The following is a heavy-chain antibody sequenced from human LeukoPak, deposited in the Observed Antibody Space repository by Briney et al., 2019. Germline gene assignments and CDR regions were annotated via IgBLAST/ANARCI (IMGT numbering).Heavy chain of an antibody. J-gene: IGHJ6*02. CDR3: AGSYYYCGMDV. V-gene: IGHV3-30*04. Sequence: GGSLRLSCAASGFTFSSYAMHWVRQAPGKGLEWVAVISYDGSNKYYADSVKGRFTISRDNSKNTLYLQMNSLRAEDTAVYYCAGSYYYCGMDVWGRGTTVTVSS. CDR1: GFTFSSYA. D-gene: IGHD2-15*01. CDR2: ISYDGSNK.